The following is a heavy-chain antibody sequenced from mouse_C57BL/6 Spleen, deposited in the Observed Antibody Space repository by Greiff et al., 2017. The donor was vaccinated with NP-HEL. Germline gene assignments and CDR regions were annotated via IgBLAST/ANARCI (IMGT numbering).Heavy chain of an antibody. J-gene: IGHJ3*01. CDR3: ARSAY. Sequence: EVQLHQSGPELVKPGASVKISCKASGYTFTDYYMNWVKQSHGKSLEWIGDINPNNGGTSYNQKFKGKATLTVDKSSSTAYMELRSLTSEDSAVYYCARSAYWGQGTLVTVSA. CDR2: INPNNGGT. V-gene: IGHV1-26*01. CDR1: GYTFTDYY.